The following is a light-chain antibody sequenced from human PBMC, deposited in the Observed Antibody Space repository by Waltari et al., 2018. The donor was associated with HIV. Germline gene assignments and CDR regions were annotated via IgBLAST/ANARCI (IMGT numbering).Light chain of an antibody. V-gene: IGLV2-8*01. CDR1: SSHVGGYNY. CDR3: SSYAGSNNLV. CDR2: EVS. J-gene: IGLJ2*01. Sequence: QSALTQPPPPSGSPGPSVTISCPGTSSHVGGYNYVSWYQPHPGKAPKRRIYEVSKRPSGVPDRFSGSKSGNTASLTVSGLQAEDEADYYCSSYAGSNNLVFGGGTKLTVL.